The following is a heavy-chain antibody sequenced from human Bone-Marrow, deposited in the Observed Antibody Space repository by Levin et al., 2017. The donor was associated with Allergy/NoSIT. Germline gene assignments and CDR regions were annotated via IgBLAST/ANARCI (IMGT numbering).Heavy chain of an antibody. J-gene: IGHJ4*02. CDR2: IYSGGST. Sequence: PGESLKISCAASGFTVSSNYMSWVRQAPGKGLEWVSVIYSGGSTYYADSVKGRFTISRDNSKNTLHLQMNSLRGEDTAVYYCARERYSYGYFEYWGQGTLVTVSS. CDR3: ARERYSYGYFEY. D-gene: IGHD5-18*01. CDR1: GFTVSSNY. V-gene: IGHV3-66*01.